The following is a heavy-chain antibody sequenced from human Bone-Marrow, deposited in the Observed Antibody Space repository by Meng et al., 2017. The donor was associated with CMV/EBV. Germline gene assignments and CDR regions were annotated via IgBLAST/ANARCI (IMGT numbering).Heavy chain of an antibody. Sequence: PLRASGPGCGQPSEPLSLTCTGCGGSSSWSRYYVGWIRQPPGNGLECIGSIYYSGSTNYNPSLKGRVTISVDTSKNQFSLKLSSVTAADTAVYYCARAHCSSTSCLIDYWGQGTLVTVSS. D-gene: IGHD2-2*01. CDR1: GGSSSWSRYY. V-gene: IGHV4-39*07. J-gene: IGHJ4*02. CDR3: ARAHCSSTSCLIDY. CDR2: IYYSGST.